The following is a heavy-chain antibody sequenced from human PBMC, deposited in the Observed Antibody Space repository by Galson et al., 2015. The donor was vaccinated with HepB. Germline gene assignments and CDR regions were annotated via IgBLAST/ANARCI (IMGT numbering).Heavy chain of an antibody. Sequence: SVKVSCKASGYSFAFYYMHWVRQAPGQGLEWMGIINPSGGSTTYAQKFQGRVTMTRDTSTSTVYMELSSLRSEDTAVYYCARWTKAGSDLGFDYWGQGTLVTVSS. CDR3: ARWTKAGSDLGFDY. V-gene: IGHV1-46*01. CDR2: INPSGGST. J-gene: IGHJ4*02. CDR1: GYSFAFYY. D-gene: IGHD2-21*02.